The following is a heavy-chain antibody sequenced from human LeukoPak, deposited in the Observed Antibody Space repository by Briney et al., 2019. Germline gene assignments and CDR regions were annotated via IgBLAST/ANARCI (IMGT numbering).Heavy chain of an antibody. Sequence: GGSLRLSCAASGFTFSSYAMSWVRQAPEKGLEWVSGISGRGDSTYYADSVKGRFTISRDNSKNTLYLQMNSLRAEDTAVYYCAKVSDSSTWYAYQYFDYWGQGTLVTVSS. CDR1: GFTFSSYA. V-gene: IGHV3-23*01. D-gene: IGHD6-13*01. CDR2: ISGRGDST. J-gene: IGHJ4*02. CDR3: AKVSDSSTWYAYQYFDY.